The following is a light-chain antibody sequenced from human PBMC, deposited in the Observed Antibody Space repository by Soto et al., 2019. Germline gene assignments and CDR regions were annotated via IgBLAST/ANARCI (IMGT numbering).Light chain of an antibody. Sequence: EIVLTQSPGTLSLSPGERATLSCRASQSVSSSYLAWYQQKPGQAPRLLIYGASSRATGIPDRFSGSVSGTDFTLTISRLGPEDFAVYYCQQYGSSPRYTFGQGTKLEIK. CDR2: GAS. V-gene: IGKV3-20*01. CDR1: QSVSSSY. J-gene: IGKJ2*01. CDR3: QQYGSSPRYT.